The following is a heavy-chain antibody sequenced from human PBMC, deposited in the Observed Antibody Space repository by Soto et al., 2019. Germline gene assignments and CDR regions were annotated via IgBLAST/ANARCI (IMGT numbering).Heavy chain of an antibody. CDR3: ARSNEYKHYGLDV. D-gene: IGHD6-6*01. CDR2: TYPGDSDT. CDR1: GYSFTNYW. J-gene: IGHJ6*02. Sequence: GESLKISCKGSGYSFTNYWIGWVRQMPGKGLEWMGITYPGDSDTRYSPSFQGQVTISADKSISTAYLQWSSLKASDTAIYYCARSNEYKHYGLDVWGQGSTVTVSS. V-gene: IGHV5-51*01.